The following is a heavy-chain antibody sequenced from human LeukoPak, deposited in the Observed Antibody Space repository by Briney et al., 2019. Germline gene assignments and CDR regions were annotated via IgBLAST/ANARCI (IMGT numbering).Heavy chain of an antibody. CDR3: ATEPGIGYAFDI. Sequence: PGGSLRLSCVASGITFWNYWMSWVRQAPGKGLEWVANINPDGSTENYVPSVKGRFTSSRDNARNSLSLQMNSLRAEDTAVYYCATEPGIGYAFDIWGRGTMVTVSS. J-gene: IGHJ3*02. CDR1: GITFWNYW. CDR2: INPDGSTE. V-gene: IGHV3-7*01. D-gene: IGHD2-15*01.